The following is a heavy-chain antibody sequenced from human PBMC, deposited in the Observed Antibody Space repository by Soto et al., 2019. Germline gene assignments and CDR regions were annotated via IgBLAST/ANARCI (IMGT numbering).Heavy chain of an antibody. V-gene: IGHV3-21*04. CDR2: ISSGSSYK. D-gene: IGHD6-13*01. CDR3: AKDSEIPGLSAAGACLDS. J-gene: IGHJ4*02. CDR1: GFTFSDSS. Sequence: GESQSLSCVASGFTFSDSSMNRVRRTPGKGLQWVSSISSGSSYKYYADSMKGRLTISRDNSRNTLFLQMDNLRGEDTAIYYCAKDSEIPGLSAAGACLDSWGQGTLVTVSS.